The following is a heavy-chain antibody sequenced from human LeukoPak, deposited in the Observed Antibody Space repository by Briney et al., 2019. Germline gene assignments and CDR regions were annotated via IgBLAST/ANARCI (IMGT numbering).Heavy chain of an antibody. CDR2: ISSGGSSI. J-gene: IGHJ4*02. CDR1: GFTFSSYE. D-gene: IGHD2-2*01. Sequence: GGSLRLSCAASGFTFSSYEMNWVRQAPGKGLEWVSYISSGGSSIYYADSVKGRFTISRDNAKNSLYLQMNSLRAEDTAVYYCARIRGYCSSTSRFNDHWGQGTLVTVSS. CDR3: ARIRGYCSSTSRFNDH. V-gene: IGHV3-48*03.